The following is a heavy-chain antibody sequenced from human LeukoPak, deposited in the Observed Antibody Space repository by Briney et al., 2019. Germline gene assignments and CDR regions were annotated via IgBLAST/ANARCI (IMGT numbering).Heavy chain of an antibody. V-gene: IGHV3-23*01. CDR1: GFTFSSYA. Sequence: GGSLRLSCAASGFTFSSYAMRWVRQAPGKGLEWVSSIGGSSGSTYYADSVKGRFTNSRDNSKNTLYLQMNSLRAEDTAVYYCAKLTYYFDYWGQGTLVTVSS. CDR3: AKLTYYFDY. J-gene: IGHJ4*02. CDR2: IGGSSGST. D-gene: IGHD3-16*01.